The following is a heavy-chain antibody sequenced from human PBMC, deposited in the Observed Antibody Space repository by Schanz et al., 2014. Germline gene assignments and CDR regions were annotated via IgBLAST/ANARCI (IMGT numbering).Heavy chain of an antibody. Sequence: EMQLLESGGGLAQPGGSLRLSCAASGSTLSNYAMGWVRQARGKGLEWVSAMNESHSTIYYADSVRGRFTISRDNAENTLFLQMNSLRAEDTAVYYCARKLVATIGGYYDNWGQGALVIVSS. CDR2: MNESHSTI. D-gene: IGHD5-12*01. CDR3: ARKLVATIGGYYDN. V-gene: IGHV3-23*01. J-gene: IGHJ4*02. CDR1: GSTLSNYA.